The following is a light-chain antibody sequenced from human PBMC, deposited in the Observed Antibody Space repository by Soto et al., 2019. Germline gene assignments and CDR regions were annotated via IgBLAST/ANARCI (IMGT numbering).Light chain of an antibody. Sequence: EIVLTQSPGTLSLSLGERATLSCRASQSVSSYLAWYQQKPGQAPRLLIQGASRRATGIPDRFTGSGSGTDFTLTINRLEPEDFAVYYCQQYGGMWTFGQGTKVDIK. CDR3: QQYGGMWT. CDR2: GAS. J-gene: IGKJ1*01. CDR1: QSVSSY. V-gene: IGKV3-20*01.